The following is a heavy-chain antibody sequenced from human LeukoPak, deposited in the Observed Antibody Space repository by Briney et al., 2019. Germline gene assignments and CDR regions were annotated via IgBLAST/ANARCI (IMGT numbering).Heavy chain of an antibody. V-gene: IGHV4-39*07. CDR3: ARPGSDYYYSSGYYSIDY. CDR1: GGSISSSSYY. CDR2: IYHSGST. D-gene: IGHD3-22*01. J-gene: IGHJ4*02. Sequence: SETLSLTCTVSGGSISSSSYYWSWIRQPPGKGLEWIGSIYHSGSTYYNPSLKSRVTISVDTSKNQFSLKLSSVTAADTAVYYCARPGSDYYYSSGYYSIDYWGQGTLVTVSS.